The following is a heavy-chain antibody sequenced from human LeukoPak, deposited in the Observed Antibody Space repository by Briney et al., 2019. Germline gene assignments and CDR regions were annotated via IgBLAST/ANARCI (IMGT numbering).Heavy chain of an antibody. CDR1: GYTFNGYY. Sequence: ASVKVSCKASGYTFNGYYMHWVRQAPGQGLEWMGIINPSGGSTSYAQKFQGRVTMTRDTSTSTVYMELSSLRSEDTAVYYCARDLGGYGSGSYYMDVWGKGTTVTVSS. J-gene: IGHJ6*03. D-gene: IGHD3-10*01. CDR3: ARDLGGYGSGSYYMDV. CDR2: INPSGGST. V-gene: IGHV1-46*02.